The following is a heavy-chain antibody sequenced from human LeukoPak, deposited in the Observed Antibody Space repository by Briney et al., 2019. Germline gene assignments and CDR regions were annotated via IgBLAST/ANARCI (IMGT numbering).Heavy chain of an antibody. CDR2: ISGSGGST. Sequence: GGSLRLSCAASGFTFSSYAMSLVRQAPGKGLGWVSAISGSGGSTYYADSVKGRFTISRDNSKNTLYLQMNSLGAEDTAVYYCAKESLVRGVDYWGQGTLVTVSS. J-gene: IGHJ4*02. CDR3: AKESLVRGVDY. D-gene: IGHD3-10*01. CDR1: GFTFSSYA. V-gene: IGHV3-23*01.